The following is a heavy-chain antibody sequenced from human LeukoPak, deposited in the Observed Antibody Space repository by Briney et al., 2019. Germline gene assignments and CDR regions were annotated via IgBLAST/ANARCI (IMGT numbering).Heavy chain of an antibody. CDR1: GYTFTSYG. V-gene: IGHV1-18*01. CDR2: ISAYNGNT. J-gene: IGHJ4*02. D-gene: IGHD3-22*01. Sequence: ASVKVSCKASGYTFTSYGISWMRQAPGQGLEWMGWISAYNGNTNYAQKLQGRVTMTTDTSTSTAYMELGSLRSDDTAVYYCARAYYYDSSGYSEPFDYWGQGTLVTVSS. CDR3: ARAYYYDSSGYSEPFDY.